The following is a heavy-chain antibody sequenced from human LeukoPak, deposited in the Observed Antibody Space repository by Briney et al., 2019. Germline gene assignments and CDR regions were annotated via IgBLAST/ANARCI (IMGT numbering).Heavy chain of an antibody. V-gene: IGHV4-59*01. CDR1: GDSISSYY. J-gene: IGHJ3*02. CDR2: IYYSGST. D-gene: IGHD3-10*01. CDR3: ARSLYYYGSDSFDI. Sequence: SETLSLTCTVSGDSISSYYWNWIRQPPGKGLEWIGYIYYSGSTNYNPSLKSRVTISVDTSKNQFSLKLSSVTAADSAVYYCARSLYYYGSDSFDIWGQGTMVTVSS.